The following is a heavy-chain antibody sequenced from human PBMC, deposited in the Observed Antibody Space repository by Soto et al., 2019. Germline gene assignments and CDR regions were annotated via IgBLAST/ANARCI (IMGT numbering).Heavy chain of an antibody. CDR3: ARWSYLDY. J-gene: IGHJ4*02. CDR2: IVGSDGKT. CDR1: GFTLSTFA. Sequence: GGSLRLSCAVSGFTLSTFAMTWVRQAPGKGLECVSGIVGSDGKTFYADSVKGRFSISRDTSQNTLYLQMNSLRADDTAIYYCARWSYLDYWGQGTRVTVSS. V-gene: IGHV3-23*01. D-gene: IGHD3-3*01.